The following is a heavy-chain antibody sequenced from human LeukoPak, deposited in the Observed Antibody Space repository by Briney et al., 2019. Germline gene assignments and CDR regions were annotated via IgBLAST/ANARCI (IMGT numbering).Heavy chain of an antibody. CDR2: IIPIFGTA. V-gene: IGHV1-69*13. D-gene: IGHD1-26*01. CDR1: GGTFSSYA. Sequence: SVKVSCKASGGTFSSYAISWVRQAPGQGLEWMGGIIPIFGTANYAQKFQGRVTITADESTSTAYMELSSLRSEGTAVYYCARLDSGSYRFDYWGQGTLVTVSS. CDR3: ARLDSGSYRFDY. J-gene: IGHJ4*02.